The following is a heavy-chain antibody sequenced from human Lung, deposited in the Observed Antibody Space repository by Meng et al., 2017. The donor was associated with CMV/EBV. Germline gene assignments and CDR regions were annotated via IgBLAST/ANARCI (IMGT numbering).Heavy chain of an antibody. CDR3: ARDYYDSGAYYYTEEYYHGLDV. CDR2: TYYRSKWYD. CDR1: GDSVSSNSAA. D-gene: IGHD3-22*01. V-gene: IGHV6-1*01. Sequence: SETLSLXCAISGDSVSSNSAAWNWIRQSPSRGLEWLGRTYYRSKWYDDYAMAVKSRITINPDTSKNQFSLQLNSVTPEDTAVYYCARDYYDSGAYYYTEEYYHGLDVWGQGXTVTFSS. J-gene: IGHJ6*02.